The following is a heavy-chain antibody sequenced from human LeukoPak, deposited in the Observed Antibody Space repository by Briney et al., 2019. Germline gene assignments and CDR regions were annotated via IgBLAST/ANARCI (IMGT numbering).Heavy chain of an antibody. Sequence: SETLSLTCTVSGGSISSYYWSWIRQPPGKGLEWIGYIYYSGSTNYNPSLKSRVTISVDTSKNQFSLKLSSVTAADTAVYYCASGKKYYDSGGYYLPRLDYWGQGTLVTVSS. CDR3: ASGKKYYDSGGYYLPRLDY. J-gene: IGHJ4*02. D-gene: IGHD3-22*01. V-gene: IGHV4-59*01. CDR1: GGSISSYY. CDR2: IYYSGST.